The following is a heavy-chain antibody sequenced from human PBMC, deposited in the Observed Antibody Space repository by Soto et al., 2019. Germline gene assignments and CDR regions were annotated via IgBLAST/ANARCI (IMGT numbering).Heavy chain of an antibody. CDR2: ISTDNTHR. J-gene: IGHJ5*02. CDR3: ARDRPGISVIRAVKTYNYFDP. CDR1: GYNFLTYG. Sequence: ASVKVSCKASGYNFLTYGISWLRQAPGRGLEWMGWISTDNTHRNYAQNFQERVTMTTDTSPNTAYMELRSLRSDDTAIYYCARDRPGISVIRAVKTYNYFDPWGQGTLVTVSS. V-gene: IGHV1-18*01. D-gene: IGHD3-10*01.